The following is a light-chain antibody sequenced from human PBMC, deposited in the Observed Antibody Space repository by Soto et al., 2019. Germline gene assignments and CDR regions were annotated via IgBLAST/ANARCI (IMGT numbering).Light chain of an antibody. V-gene: IGLV2-14*03. Sequence: HSALTQPASVSGSPGQSIAISCTGTSSDVGAYNFVSWYQQHPGRAPKLIIYDVSTRLSGVSNRFSGSKSGNTASLTISGLQAEDEADYYCSSYTGSSTYVFGGGTKLTVL. CDR2: DVS. CDR1: SSDVGAYNF. CDR3: SSYTGSSTYV. J-gene: IGLJ1*01.